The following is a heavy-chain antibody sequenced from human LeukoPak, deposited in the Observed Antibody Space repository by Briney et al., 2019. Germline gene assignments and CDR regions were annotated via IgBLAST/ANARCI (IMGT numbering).Heavy chain of an antibody. CDR3: ARDQSLRGYSYGYYYYYYMDV. CDR2: IKQDGSEK. J-gene: IGHJ6*03. CDR1: GFTFSSYW. D-gene: IGHD5-18*01. Sequence: PGGSLRLSCAASGFTFSSYWMSWVRQAPGKGLEWVANIKQDGSEKYYVDSVKGRFTISRDNAKNSLYLQMNSLGAEDTAVYYCARDQSLRGYSYGYYYYYYMDVWGKGTTVTVSS. V-gene: IGHV3-7*01.